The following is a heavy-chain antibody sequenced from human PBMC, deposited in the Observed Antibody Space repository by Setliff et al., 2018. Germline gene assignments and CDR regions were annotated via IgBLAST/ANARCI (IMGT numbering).Heavy chain of an antibody. D-gene: IGHD2-8*01. J-gene: IGHJ6*02. Sequence: SETLSLTCTVSDASLRSGSNYWGWFRQPAGKGLEWVGRIYTDGTTNYNPSLKSRVSISADTSMNHFSLRMTSVSAADTAVYYCAKEHVVISFVTNTHHHYGMDVWGQGTTVTVSS. CDR3: AKEHVVISFVTNTHHHYGMDV. CDR1: DASLRSGSNY. V-gene: IGHV4-61*02. CDR2: IYTDGTT.